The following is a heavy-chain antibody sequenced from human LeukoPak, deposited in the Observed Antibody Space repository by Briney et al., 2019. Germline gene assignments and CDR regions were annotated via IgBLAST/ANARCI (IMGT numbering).Heavy chain of an antibody. Sequence: GGSLRLSCAASGFTFSSYAMSWVRQAPGKGLEWVSAISGSGGSTYYADSVTGRFTISRDNSKNTLYLQMNSLRAEDTAVYYCAKDRYCSSTSCRKIHWFDPWGQGTLVTVSS. CDR3: AKDRYCSSTSCRKIHWFDP. V-gene: IGHV3-23*01. D-gene: IGHD2-2*01. CDR2: ISGSGGST. CDR1: GFTFSSYA. J-gene: IGHJ5*02.